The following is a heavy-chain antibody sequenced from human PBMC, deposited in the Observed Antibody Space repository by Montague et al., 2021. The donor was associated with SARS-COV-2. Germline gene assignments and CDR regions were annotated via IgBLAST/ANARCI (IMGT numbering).Heavy chain of an antibody. D-gene: IGHD1-1*01. CDR2: ISQSGTA. CDR3: AREREVERAARTLVAFDM. J-gene: IGHJ3*02. Sequence: SETPSLTCAVYGGSFSVYYWSWLRQSPRSGLEWIAEISQSGTAHYNPSLESRVSISIDTSRNQFTLKLSSVTAADTAMYYCAREREVERAARTLVAFDMWGQGTMVTVSS. V-gene: IGHV4-34*01. CDR1: GGSFSVYY.